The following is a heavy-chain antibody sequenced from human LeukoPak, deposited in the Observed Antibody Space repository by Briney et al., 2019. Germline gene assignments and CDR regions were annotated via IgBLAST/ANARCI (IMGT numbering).Heavy chain of an antibody. CDR1: GYSISSGYF. CDR2: IYHTGAT. Sequence: SETLSLTCAVSGYSISSGYFWVWIRQPPGKGLEWIGSIYHTGATYYNPSLRSPVTISVDTSKDQFSLELNSVTAADTAVYYCARDLGLTISDNWFDPWGQGTLVTVSS. D-gene: IGHD3-9*01. V-gene: IGHV4-38-2*02. CDR3: ARDLGLTISDNWFDP. J-gene: IGHJ5*02.